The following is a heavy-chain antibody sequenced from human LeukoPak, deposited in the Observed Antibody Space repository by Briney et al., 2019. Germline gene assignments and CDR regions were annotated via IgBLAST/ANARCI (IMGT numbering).Heavy chain of an antibody. D-gene: IGHD3-10*01. Sequence: GGSLRLSCAASGFTFSSYAMSWVRQAPGKGLEWVSAISGSGGSTYYADSVKGRFTISRDNSKNTLYLQMNSLRAEDTAVYYCAKHLRGGITMVRGVIGFDYWGQGTLVTVSS. CDR1: GFTFSSYA. V-gene: IGHV3-23*01. J-gene: IGHJ4*02. CDR2: ISGSGGST. CDR3: AKHLRGGITMVRGVIGFDY.